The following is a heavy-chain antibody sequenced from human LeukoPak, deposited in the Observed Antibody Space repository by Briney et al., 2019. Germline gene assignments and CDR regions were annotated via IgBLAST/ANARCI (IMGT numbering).Heavy chain of an antibody. V-gene: IGHV1-2*02. Sequence: ASVKVSCKASGYTFTGYYMHWVRQAPGQGLEWMGWVNPNSGGTNYAQKFQGRVTMTRDTSISTAYLQWASLQASDTAMYYCARHAYHNDNSDYFFAYWGQGTLVTVSS. CDR2: VNPNSGGT. CDR1: GYTFTGYY. J-gene: IGHJ4*02. D-gene: IGHD3-22*01. CDR3: ARHAYHNDNSDYFFAY.